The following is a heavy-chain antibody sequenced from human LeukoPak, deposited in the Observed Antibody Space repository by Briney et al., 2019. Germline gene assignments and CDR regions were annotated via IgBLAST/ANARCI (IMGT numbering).Heavy chain of an antibody. CDR3: AKLLAVAGTIADY. Sequence: GGSLRLSCAASGFTFSSYGMHWVRQAPGKGLEWVAFIRYDGSNKYYADSVKGRFTISRDNSKNTLYLQMNSLRAEDTAVYYCAKLLAVAGTIADYWGQGTLVTVSP. D-gene: IGHD6-19*01. V-gene: IGHV3-30*02. J-gene: IGHJ4*02. CDR1: GFTFSSYG. CDR2: IRYDGSNK.